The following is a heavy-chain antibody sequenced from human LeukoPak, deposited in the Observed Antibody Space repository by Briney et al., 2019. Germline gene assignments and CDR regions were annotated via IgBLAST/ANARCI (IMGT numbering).Heavy chain of an antibody. D-gene: IGHD2-2*02. J-gene: IGHJ5*02. CDR2: VSISSGTI. V-gene: IGHV3-48*04. CDR3: VRTYCGSSDCYTELFDP. CDR1: RFTFSGHN. Sequence: GGSLRLSCAASRFTFSGHNMNWVRQAPGKGLEWISFVSISSGTIYYADSVNGRFRISRDNAKSSLDLEMNSLRADDTGVYYCVRTYCGSSDCYTELFDPWGQGTLVTVSS.